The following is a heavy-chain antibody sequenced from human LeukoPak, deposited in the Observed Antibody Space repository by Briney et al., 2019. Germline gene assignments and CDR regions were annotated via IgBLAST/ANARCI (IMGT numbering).Heavy chain of an antibody. CDR2: IIPIFGTA. D-gene: IGHD6-19*01. Sequence: ASVKVSCKASGGTFSSYAISWVRQAPGQGLEWMGGIIPIFGTASYAQKFQGRVTITADESTSTAYMELSSLRSEDTAVYYCALPPLEKQWYYYGMDVWGQGTTVTVSS. CDR3: ALPPLEKQWYYYGMDV. V-gene: IGHV1-69*13. J-gene: IGHJ6*02. CDR1: GGTFSSYA.